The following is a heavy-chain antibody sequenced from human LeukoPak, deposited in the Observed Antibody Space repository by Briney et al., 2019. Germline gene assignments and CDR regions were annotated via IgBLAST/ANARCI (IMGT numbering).Heavy chain of an antibody. CDR2: IYPGDSDT. Sequence: GESLKISCKGSGYTFSSYWIGWVRQMPGKGLEWMGIIYPGDSDTRYSPSLQGQVTISVDTSIGPAYLQWSSLKASDTAIYYCARQNDFRLDYWGQGTLVTVSS. V-gene: IGHV5-51*01. D-gene: IGHD3-3*01. J-gene: IGHJ4*02. CDR1: GYTFSSYW. CDR3: ARQNDFRLDY.